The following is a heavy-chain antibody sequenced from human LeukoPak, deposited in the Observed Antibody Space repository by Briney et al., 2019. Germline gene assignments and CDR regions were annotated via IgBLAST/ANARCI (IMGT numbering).Heavy chain of an antibody. CDR1: GFTFSSYA. Sequence: GGSLRLSCAASGFTFSSYAMNWVRQAPGTGLQWVSVISGSGDTTYYADSVKGRFTISRDNSKNTLYLQMNSLRAEDTAVYHCAKRPVYNSGWYYFEYWGQGTLVTVSS. D-gene: IGHD6-19*01. CDR3: AKRPVYNSGWYYFEY. V-gene: IGHV3-23*01. CDR2: ISGSGDTT. J-gene: IGHJ4*02.